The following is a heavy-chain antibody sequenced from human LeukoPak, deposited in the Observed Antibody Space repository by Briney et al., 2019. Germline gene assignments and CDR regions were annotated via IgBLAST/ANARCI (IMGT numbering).Heavy chain of an antibody. D-gene: IGHD2-2*02. CDR2: IYYSGST. CDR3: ARHCSSTSCYTPDDY. Sequence: PSETLSLTCTVSGGSITSYYWGWIRQPPGKGLEWIGSIYYSGSTYYNPSLKSRVTISVDTSKNQFSLKLSSVTAADTAVYYCARHCSSTSCYTPDDYWGQGTLVTVSS. CDR1: GGSITSYY. J-gene: IGHJ4*02. V-gene: IGHV4-39*01.